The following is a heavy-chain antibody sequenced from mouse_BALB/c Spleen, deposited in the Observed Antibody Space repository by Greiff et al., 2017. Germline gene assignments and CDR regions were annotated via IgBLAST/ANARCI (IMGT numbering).Heavy chain of an antibody. V-gene: IGHV5-12-2*01. Sequence: EVMLVESGGGLVQPGGSLKLSCAASGFTFSSYTMSWVRQTPEKRLEWVAYISNGGGSTYYPDTVKGRFTISRDNAKNTLYLQMSSLKSEDTAMYYCARMITTYWYFNVWGAGTTVTVSS. J-gene: IGHJ1*01. CDR2: ISNGGGST. CDR1: GFTFSSYT. CDR3: ARMITTYWYFNV. D-gene: IGHD2-4*01.